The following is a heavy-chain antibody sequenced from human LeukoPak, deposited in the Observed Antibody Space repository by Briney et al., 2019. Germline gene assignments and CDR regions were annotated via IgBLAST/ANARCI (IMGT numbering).Heavy chain of an antibody. J-gene: IGHJ5*02. CDR3: ARDKVARSAVAGTSGDGLDP. V-gene: IGHV1-2*02. CDR2: INPNSGGT. D-gene: IGHD6-19*01. Sequence: ASVKVSCKASGYTFTGYYMHWVRQAPGQGLEWMGWINPNSGGTNYAQKFQGRVTLTRDTSISTAYMELSRLRSDDTAVYYCARDKVARSAVAGTSGDGLDPWGQGTLVTVSS. CDR1: GYTFTGYY.